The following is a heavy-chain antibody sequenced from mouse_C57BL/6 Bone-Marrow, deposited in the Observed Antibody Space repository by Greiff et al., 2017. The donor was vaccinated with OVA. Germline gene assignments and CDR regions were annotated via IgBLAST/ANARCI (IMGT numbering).Heavy chain of an antibody. CDR2: INPSNGGT. CDR1: GYTFTSYW. CDR3: ARWGTTVVPYFDY. V-gene: IGHV1-53*01. J-gene: IGHJ2*01. Sequence: QVHVKQPGTELVKPGASVKLSCKASGYTFTSYWMHWVKQRPGQGLEWIGNINPSNGGTNYNEKFKSKATLTVDKSSSTAYMQLSSLTSEDSAVYYCARWGTTVVPYFDYWGQGTTLTVSS. D-gene: IGHD1-1*01.